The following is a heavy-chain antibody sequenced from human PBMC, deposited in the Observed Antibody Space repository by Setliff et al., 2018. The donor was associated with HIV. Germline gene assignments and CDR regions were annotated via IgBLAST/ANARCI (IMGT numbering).Heavy chain of an antibody. CDR1: GFTFTSYW. J-gene: IGHJ6*02. CDR3: TRKLAPGHGMDV. Sequence: GSLRPSCAASGFTFTSYWMIWVRQAPGKGLEWVANINQDGSEKNYVDPVKGRSTISRENAKNSLYLQMDSLRVEDTTVYYCTRKLAPGHGMDVWGQGTPVTVSS. V-gene: IGHV3-7*01. D-gene: IGHD3-3*02. CDR2: INQDGSEK.